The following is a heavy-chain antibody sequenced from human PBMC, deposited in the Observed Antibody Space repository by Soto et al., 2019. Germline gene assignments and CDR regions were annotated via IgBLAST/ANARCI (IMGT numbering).Heavy chain of an antibody. D-gene: IGHD1-7*01. CDR1: GYTFINYF. CDR2: VHPSRGTA. V-gene: IGHV1-46*01. CDR3: ARPLIGNTVDL. Sequence: QAQLLQSGAEMKKPGASVKVSCKASGYTFINYFIHWVRQAPGQGLEWIGIVHPSRGTADYAQKFKGRLTLTTDMSTRTVYMDLSNLRSEDTAVYYCARPLIGNTVDLWGQVTTVIVSS. J-gene: IGHJ3*01.